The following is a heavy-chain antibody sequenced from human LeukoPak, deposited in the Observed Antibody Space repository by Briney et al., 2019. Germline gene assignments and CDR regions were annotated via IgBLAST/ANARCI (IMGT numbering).Heavy chain of an antibody. Sequence: ASVKVSCKASGYTFTSYGISGVRQAPGQGLEWMGWISAYNGNTNYAQKLQGRVTMTTDTSTSTAYMELRSLRSDDTAVYYCARGGQYSSSWYNYYYYMDVWGKGTTVTVSS. D-gene: IGHD6-13*01. CDR1: GYTFTSYG. J-gene: IGHJ6*03. CDR3: ARGGQYSSSWYNYYYYMDV. CDR2: ISAYNGNT. V-gene: IGHV1-18*01.